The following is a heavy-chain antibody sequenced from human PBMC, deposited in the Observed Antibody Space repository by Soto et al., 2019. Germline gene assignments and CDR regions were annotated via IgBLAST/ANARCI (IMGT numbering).Heavy chain of an antibody. D-gene: IGHD3-9*01. CDR1: GFTFSSYG. CDR3: ASGGLRYDILTGYSY. J-gene: IGHJ4*02. V-gene: IGHV3-33*01. CDR2: IWYDGSNK. Sequence: QVQLVESGGGVVQPGRSLRLSCAASGFTFSSYGMHWVRQAPGKGLEWVAVIWYDGSNKYYADSVKGRFTISRDNSKNTLYLQMNSLRAEDTAVYYCASGGLRYDILTGYSYWGQGTLVTVSS.